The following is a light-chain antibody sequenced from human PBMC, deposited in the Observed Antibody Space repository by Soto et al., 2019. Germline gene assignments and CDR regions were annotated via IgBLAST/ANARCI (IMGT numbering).Light chain of an antibody. CDR3: SSYTSSSIYV. Sequence: QSVLTQPPSASGSPGQSVTISCTGTSSDVGNFNLVSWYQQHPGKAPKLIIYEGTERPSGISPRFSGSKSGNTASLTISGLQAEDEADYYCSSYTSSSIYVFGSGTKVTAL. V-gene: IGLV2-23*01. CDR1: SSDVGNFNL. J-gene: IGLJ1*01. CDR2: EGT.